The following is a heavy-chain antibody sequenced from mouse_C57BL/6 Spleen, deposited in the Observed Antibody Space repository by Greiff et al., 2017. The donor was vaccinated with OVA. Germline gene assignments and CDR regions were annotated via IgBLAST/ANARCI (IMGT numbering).Heavy chain of an antibody. D-gene: IGHD2-1*01. CDR1: GFTFSSYA. V-gene: IGHV5-9-1*02. J-gene: IGHJ1*03. CDR3: TRDGNYGYFDV. CDR2: ISSGGDYL. Sequence: EVMLVESGEGLVKPGGSLKLSCAASGFTFSSYAMSWVRQTPEKRLEWVAYISSGGDYLYYADTVKGRFTISRDNARNTLYLQMSSLKSEDTAMYYCTRDGNYGYFDVWGTGTTVTVAS.